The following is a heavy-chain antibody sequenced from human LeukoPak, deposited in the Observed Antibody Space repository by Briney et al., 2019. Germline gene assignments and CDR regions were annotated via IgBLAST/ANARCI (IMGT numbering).Heavy chain of an antibody. CDR3: ARGIQCSSTSCYAGSTFDY. V-gene: IGHV3-30-3*01. CDR1: GFIFSSYN. CDR2: ISYDGSNK. J-gene: IGHJ4*02. D-gene: IGHD2-2*01. Sequence: GGSLRLSCAASGFIFSSYNMNWVRQAPGKGLGWVAVISYDGSNKYYADSVKGRFTISRDNSKNTLYLQMNSLRAEDTAVYYCARGIQCSSTSCYAGSTFDYWGQGTLVTVSS.